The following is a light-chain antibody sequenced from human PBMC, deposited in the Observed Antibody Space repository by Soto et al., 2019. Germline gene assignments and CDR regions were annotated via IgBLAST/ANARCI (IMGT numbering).Light chain of an antibody. V-gene: IGKV3-11*01. Sequence: DIVLTQSPGTLSLSPGERATLSCRASQSVSSYLAWYQQKPGQAPRLLIYDASNRATGIPARFSGSGSGTDFTLTISSLEPEEFAVYYCQQRSNWPPSLTLGGGTKVDIK. J-gene: IGKJ4*01. CDR1: QSVSSY. CDR2: DAS. CDR3: QQRSNWPPSLT.